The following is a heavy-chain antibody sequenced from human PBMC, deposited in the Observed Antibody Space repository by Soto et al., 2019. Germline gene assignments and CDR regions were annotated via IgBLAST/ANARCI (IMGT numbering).Heavy chain of an antibody. CDR2: INHSGST. Sequence: QVQLQQWGAGLLKPSETLSLTCAVYGGSFSGYYWTWIRQPPGTGLEWIGEINHSGSTNYNPSLKSRVTISVDKSKNQFSLKLTSVTDADTAVYYCARDKITGLFDYWGQGTLVTVSS. V-gene: IGHV4-34*01. D-gene: IGHD2-8*02. CDR3: ARDKITGLFDY. CDR1: GGSFSGYY. J-gene: IGHJ4*02.